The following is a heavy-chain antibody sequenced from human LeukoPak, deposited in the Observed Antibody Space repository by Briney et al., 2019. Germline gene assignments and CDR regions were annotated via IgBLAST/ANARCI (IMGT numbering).Heavy chain of an antibody. V-gene: IGHV1-2*02. CDR3: ARVETGTTAFDY. CDR2: INPNSGGT. CDR1: GYTFTGYY. Sequence: ASVKVSCKASGYTFTGYYMHWVRQAPGQGLEWMGWINPNSGGTSYAQKFQGRVTMTRDTSISTAYMELSRLRSDDTAVYYCARVETGTTAFDYWGQGTLVTVSS. D-gene: IGHD1-1*01. J-gene: IGHJ4*02.